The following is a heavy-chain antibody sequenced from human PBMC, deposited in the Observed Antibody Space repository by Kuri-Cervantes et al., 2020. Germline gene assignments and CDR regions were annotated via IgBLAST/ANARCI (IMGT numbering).Heavy chain of an antibody. Sequence: GESLKISCVASGFTFSSYGMHWVRQAPGKGLEWVAIITHDGSNQYYADSVKGRFTIPRDNSKNTVYLQMNSLKIEDTAVYYCARQGPDDYGDYEGEKWFDPWGQGTLVTVSS. CDR2: ITHDGSNQ. J-gene: IGHJ5*02. D-gene: IGHD4-17*01. CDR1: GFTFSSYG. CDR3: ARQGPDDYGDYEGEKWFDP. V-gene: IGHV3-30*03.